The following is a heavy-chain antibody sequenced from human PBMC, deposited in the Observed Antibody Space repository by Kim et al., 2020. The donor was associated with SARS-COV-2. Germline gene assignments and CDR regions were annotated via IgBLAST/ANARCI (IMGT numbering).Heavy chain of an antibody. V-gene: IGHV3-66*01. CDR2: SGGSG. D-gene: IGHD3-16*01. Sequence: SGGSGFYANYVKGRFTISRDNSKNTLYLQMNSLRAEDTAVYYCARDLGDYWGQGTLVTVSS. CDR3: ARDLGDY. J-gene: IGHJ4*02.